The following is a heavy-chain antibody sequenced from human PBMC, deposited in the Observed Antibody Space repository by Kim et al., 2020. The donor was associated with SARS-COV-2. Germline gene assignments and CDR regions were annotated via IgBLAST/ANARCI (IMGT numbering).Heavy chain of an antibody. CDR1: GFSFSNNW. CDR3: AKVGYDWSIDY. V-gene: IGHV3-74*01. CDR2: IDSDGSIT. D-gene: IGHD3-9*01. Sequence: GGSLRLSCAACGFSFSNNWMYWVRQAPGKGLVWVSRIDSDGSITNYADSVKGRFIISRDNGKNTLYLQMKSLRAEDTAVYYCAKVGYDWSIDYWGQGTLVTVSS. J-gene: IGHJ4*02.